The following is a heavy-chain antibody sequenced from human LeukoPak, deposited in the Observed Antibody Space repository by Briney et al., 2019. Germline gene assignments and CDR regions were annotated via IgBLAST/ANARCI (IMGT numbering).Heavy chain of an antibody. CDR3: ARQQSDTSLFDP. Sequence: PSETLSLTRIVSGDSISSTSYYWAWIRQPPGKGLEWIGMIFYSGSAYYTPSLRGRVTLSVDTSRNQFSLNLISVTAADTGVYFCARQQSDTSLFDPWGQGTLVTVSS. D-gene: IGHD2-21*02. J-gene: IGHJ5*02. CDR1: GDSISSTSYY. CDR2: IFYSGSA. V-gene: IGHV4-39*01.